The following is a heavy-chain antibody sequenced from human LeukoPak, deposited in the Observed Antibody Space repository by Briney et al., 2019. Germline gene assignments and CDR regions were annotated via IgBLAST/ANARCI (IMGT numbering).Heavy chain of an antibody. CDR2: ISKSGGSS. Sequence: GGSLRLSCAASGFTFSSYAMSWVRQAPGRGLEWVSGISKSGGSSYYADSVKGRFTISRDNSKNTLYLQMNSLRAEDTAVYYCAKEKEFYFDNWGQGALVTVSS. D-gene: IGHD3-10*01. V-gene: IGHV3-23*01. J-gene: IGHJ4*02. CDR1: GFTFSSYA. CDR3: AKEKEFYFDN.